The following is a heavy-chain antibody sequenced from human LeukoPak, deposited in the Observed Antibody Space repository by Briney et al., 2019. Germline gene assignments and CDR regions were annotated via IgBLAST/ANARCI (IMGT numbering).Heavy chain of an antibody. CDR2: IYYSGST. D-gene: IGHD6-13*01. CDR1: GGSISSSSYY. CDR3: ARHGGQQLVNWDY. J-gene: IGHJ4*02. Sequence: SETLSLTCTVSGGSISSSSYYWGWIRQPPGKGLEWIGSIYYSGSTYYNPSLKSRVTISVDTSKNQFSPKLSSVTAADTAVYYCARHGGQQLVNWDYWGQGTLVTVSS. V-gene: IGHV4-39*01.